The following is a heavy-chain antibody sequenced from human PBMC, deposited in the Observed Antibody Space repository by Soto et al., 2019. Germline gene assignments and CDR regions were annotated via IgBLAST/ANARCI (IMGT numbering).Heavy chain of an antibody. J-gene: IGHJ4*02. CDR1: GGSFSGYY. Sequence: QVQLQQWGAGLLKPSETLSLTCAVYGGSFSGYYWSWIRQPPGKGLEWIGEINHSGSTNYNPSLKSRFTISVDTSKNQFSLKLSSVTAADTAVYYCARGGGPTGGGQIDYWGQGTLVTVSS. CDR3: ARGGGPTGGGQIDY. CDR2: INHSGST. D-gene: IGHD7-27*01. V-gene: IGHV4-34*01.